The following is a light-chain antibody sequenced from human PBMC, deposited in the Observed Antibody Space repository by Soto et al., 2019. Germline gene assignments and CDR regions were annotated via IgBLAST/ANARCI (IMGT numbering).Light chain of an antibody. J-gene: IGKJ1*01. CDR1: QSISTY. CDR2: AAS. Sequence: DIQMTQSPSSLSASIGDRVTITCRASQSISTYLNWFQQRPGKAPKLLIYAASNLQTGVPSRFSGSGSGTDFTVTISSLQPEDFATYYCQQSYGIPRTFGQGTKVEIK. V-gene: IGKV1-39*01. CDR3: QQSYGIPRT.